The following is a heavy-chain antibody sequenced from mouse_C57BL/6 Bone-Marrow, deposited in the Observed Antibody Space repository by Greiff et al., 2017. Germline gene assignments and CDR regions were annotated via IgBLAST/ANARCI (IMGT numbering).Heavy chain of an antibody. CDR2: ISSGSSTI. Sequence: EVHQVESGGGLVKPGGSLKLSCAASGFTFSDYGMHWVRQAPEKGLEWVAYISSGSSTIYYADTVKGRFTISRDNAKNTLFLQMTSLRSEDTAMYYCARGAITTVVPDYWGQGTTLTVSS. V-gene: IGHV5-17*01. D-gene: IGHD1-1*01. CDR1: GFTFSDYG. J-gene: IGHJ2*01. CDR3: ARGAITTVVPDY.